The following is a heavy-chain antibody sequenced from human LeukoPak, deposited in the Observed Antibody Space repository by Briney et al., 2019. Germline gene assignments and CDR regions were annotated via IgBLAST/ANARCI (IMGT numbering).Heavy chain of an antibody. V-gene: IGHV3-11*06. Sequence: GSLGLSCAASGFTFTDYYMTWIRQAPGKGLEWVSYITSSGSYTNYADSVKGRFTISRDNANNSLYLQMNSLRAEDTAVYYCARYPVGNYDSGFDYWGQGSLVIVSS. D-gene: IGHD5-12*01. J-gene: IGHJ4*02. CDR2: ITSSGSYT. CDR3: ARYPVGNYDSGFDY. CDR1: GFTFTDYY.